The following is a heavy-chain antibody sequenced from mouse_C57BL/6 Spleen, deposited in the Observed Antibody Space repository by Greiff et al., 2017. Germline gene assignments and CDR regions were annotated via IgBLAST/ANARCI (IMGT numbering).Heavy chain of an antibody. CDR1: GFTFSDYG. CDR3: ASGSNYAWFAY. V-gene: IGHV5-17*01. D-gene: IGHD2-5*01. CDR2: ISSGSSTI. Sequence: EVMLVESGGGLVKPGGSLKLSCAASGFTFSDYGMHWVRQAPEKGLEWVAYISSGSSTIYYADTVKGRFTISRDNAKNTLFLQMTSLRSEDTAMYYCASGSNYAWFAYWGQGTLVTVSA. J-gene: IGHJ3*01.